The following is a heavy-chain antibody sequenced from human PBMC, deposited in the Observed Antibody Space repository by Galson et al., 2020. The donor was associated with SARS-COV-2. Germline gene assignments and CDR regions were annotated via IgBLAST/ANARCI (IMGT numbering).Heavy chain of an antibody. J-gene: IGHJ4*02. D-gene: IGHD4-4*01. CDR1: GFTFSDYG. Sequence: GGSLRLSCTASGFTFSDYGMHWVRQAPGKGLEWVAFIRNDGSDKYYADPVKGRFTISRDSSKSTLYLQMNSRRPDDTAVYYCAKELSTGGQGTLLTVSA. CDR2: IRNDGSDK. CDR3: AKELST. V-gene: IGHV3-30*02.